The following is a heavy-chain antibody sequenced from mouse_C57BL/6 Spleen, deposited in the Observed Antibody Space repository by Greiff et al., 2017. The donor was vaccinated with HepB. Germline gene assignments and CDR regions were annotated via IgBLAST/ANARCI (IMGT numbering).Heavy chain of an antibody. Sequence: VHLVESGPGLVAPSQSLSITCTVSGFSLTSYAISWVRQPPGKGLEWLGVIWTGGGTNYNSALKSRLSISKDNSKSQVFLKMNSLQTDDTARYYCARLGSSLTEIYAMDYWGQGTSVTVSS. D-gene: IGHD1-1*01. V-gene: IGHV2-9-1*01. J-gene: IGHJ4*01. CDR3: ARLGSSLTEIYAMDY. CDR1: GFSLTSYA. CDR2: IWTGGGT.